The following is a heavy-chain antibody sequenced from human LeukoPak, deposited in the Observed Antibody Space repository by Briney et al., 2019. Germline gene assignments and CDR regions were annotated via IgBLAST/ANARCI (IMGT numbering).Heavy chain of an antibody. CDR3: ARKYSTGAFDY. J-gene: IGHJ4*02. V-gene: IGHV4-59*01. Sequence: PSETLSLTCIVSGGSISSYYWSWIRQPPGKGLEWIGYIYYSGSTNYNPSLNSRVTISVDTSKNQFSLKLSSVTAADTAVYYCARKYSTGAFDYWGQGTLATVSS. D-gene: IGHD7-27*01. CDR1: GGSISSYY. CDR2: IYYSGST.